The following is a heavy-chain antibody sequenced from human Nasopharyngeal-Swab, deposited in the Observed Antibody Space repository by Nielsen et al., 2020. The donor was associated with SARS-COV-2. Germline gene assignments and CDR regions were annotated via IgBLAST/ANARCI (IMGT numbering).Heavy chain of an antibody. CDR2: IIPIFGTA. CDR1: GYTFTSYY. J-gene: IGHJ5*02. Sequence: SVKVSCKASGYTFTSYYMHWVRQAPGQGLEWMGGIIPIFGTANYAQKFQGRVTITADKSTSTAYMELSSLRSEDTAVYYCARDKGLRFLEWLPLKGFTGWFDPWGQGTLVTVSS. CDR3: ARDKGLRFLEWLPLKGFTGWFDP. V-gene: IGHV1-69*06. D-gene: IGHD3-3*01.